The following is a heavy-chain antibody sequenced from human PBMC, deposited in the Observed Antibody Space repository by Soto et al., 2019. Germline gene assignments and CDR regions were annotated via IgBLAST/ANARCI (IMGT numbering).Heavy chain of an antibody. J-gene: IGHJ3*02. Sequence: GGSLRLSCAASGFTFSSYSMNWVRQAPGKGLEWVSYISSSSSTIYYADSVKGRFTISRDNAKNSLYLQMNSLRAEDTAVYYCAREGITMVRGVMRPDAFDIWGQGTMVTVS. CDR3: AREGITMVRGVMRPDAFDI. CDR1: GFTFSSYS. V-gene: IGHV3-48*01. D-gene: IGHD3-10*01. CDR2: ISSSSSTI.